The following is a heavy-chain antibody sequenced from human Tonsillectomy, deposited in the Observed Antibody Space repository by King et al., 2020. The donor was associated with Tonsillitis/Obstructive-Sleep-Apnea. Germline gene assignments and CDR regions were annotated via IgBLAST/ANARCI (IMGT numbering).Heavy chain of an antibody. CDR1: GGSISSSGYY. D-gene: IGHD6-13*01. CDR2: IYYSGST. J-gene: IGHJ4*02. V-gene: IGHV4-39*01. CDR3: ARRQGYSSSLFDF. Sequence: QLQESGPGLVKPSETLSLTCTVSGGSISSSGYYWGWIRQPPGKGLEWIGSIYYSGSTYYNPSLKSRGTISVDTSKNQFSLKLTYVTAADTALFYCARRQGYSSSLFDFWGQGTLVTVSS.